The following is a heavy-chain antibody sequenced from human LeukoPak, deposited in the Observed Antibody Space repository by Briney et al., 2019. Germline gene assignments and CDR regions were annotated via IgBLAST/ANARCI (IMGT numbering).Heavy chain of an antibody. CDR1: GFTFRNYV. Sequence: GGFRRSSCTAPGFTFRNYVMSAGRQAPGKGLEWVSANSGSAGSTYYADSVKGRFTIPSDNSKNPLDLQMNSLRAEDTAVYYCAKFYYGSVSHFDYWG. V-gene: IGHV3-23*01. J-gene: IGHJ4*01. D-gene: IGHD3-10*01. CDR3: AKFYYGSVSHFDY. CDR2: NSGSAGST.